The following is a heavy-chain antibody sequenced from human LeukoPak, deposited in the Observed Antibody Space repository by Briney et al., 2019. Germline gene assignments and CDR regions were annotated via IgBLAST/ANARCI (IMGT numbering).Heavy chain of an antibody. D-gene: IGHD6-13*01. J-gene: IGHJ4*02. CDR1: GGTFSSYA. V-gene: IGHV1-69*05. CDR3: ARDTAGRFDY. CDR2: IIPIFGTA. Sequence: ASVKVSCKASGGTFSSYAISWVRQAPGQGLEWMGGIIPIFGTANYAQKFQGRVTITTDESTSTAYMELSSLRSEDTAAYYCARDTAGRFDYWGQGTLVTVSS.